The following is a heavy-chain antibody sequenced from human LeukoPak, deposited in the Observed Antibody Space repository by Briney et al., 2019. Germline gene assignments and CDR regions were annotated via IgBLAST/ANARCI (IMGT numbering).Heavy chain of an antibody. D-gene: IGHD6-19*01. CDR1: GFTFSSYN. V-gene: IGHV3-21*04. CDR3: ARVGGWYYYYYMDV. Sequence: GGSLRLSCAASGFTFSSYNMNWVRQAPGKGLEWVSSISTSNNYIYYADSVTGRFTISRDNAKNSLYLQMNSLRAEDTALYYCARVGGWYYYYYMDVWGKGTTVSVSS. J-gene: IGHJ6*03. CDR2: ISTSNNYI.